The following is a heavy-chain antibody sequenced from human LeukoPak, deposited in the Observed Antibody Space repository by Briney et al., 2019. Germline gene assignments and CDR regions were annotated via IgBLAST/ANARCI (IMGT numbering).Heavy chain of an antibody. V-gene: IGHV3-53*01. Sequence: GGSLRLSCAASGFTLSSNYMSWVRQAPGKGLEWVSVIYSGGSTYYVDSVKGRFTISRDNSRNTVHLQIDSLRIEDTGVYYCARGSTAAAPGWVYWGHGTLVTVSS. CDR2: IYSGGST. J-gene: IGHJ4*01. CDR1: GFTLSSNY. D-gene: IGHD6-19*01. CDR3: ARGSTAAAPGWVY.